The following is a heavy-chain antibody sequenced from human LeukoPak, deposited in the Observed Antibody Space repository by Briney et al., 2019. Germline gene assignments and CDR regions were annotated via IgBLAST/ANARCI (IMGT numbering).Heavy chain of an antibody. D-gene: IGHD1-14*01. CDR3: ARVSESEWNFDL. J-gene: IGHJ2*01. V-gene: IGHV3-21*01. CDR1: GFTFTSHS. CDR2: ISSSSSYI. Sequence: GGSLRLSCAASGFTFTSHSLNWVRQAPGKGLEWVSSISSSSSYIYYADSMKGRFTLSRDNAKNSLYLQMNSLRAEDTAVYYCARVSESEWNFDLWGRGTLVTVSS.